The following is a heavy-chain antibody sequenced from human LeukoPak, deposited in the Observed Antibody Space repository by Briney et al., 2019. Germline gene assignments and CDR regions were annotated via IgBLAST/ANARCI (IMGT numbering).Heavy chain of an antibody. V-gene: IGHV4-4*07. J-gene: IGHJ4*02. CDR1: GGSISSYY. Sequence: TETLSLTCTVSGGSISSYYWSWIRQPAGKGLEWIGRIYTSGSTNYNPSLKSRVTMSVDTSKNQFSLKLSSVTAADTAAYYCARFDCSSTSCYTGGFDYWGQGTLVTVSS. D-gene: IGHD2-2*02. CDR3: ARFDCSSTSCYTGGFDY. CDR2: IYTSGST.